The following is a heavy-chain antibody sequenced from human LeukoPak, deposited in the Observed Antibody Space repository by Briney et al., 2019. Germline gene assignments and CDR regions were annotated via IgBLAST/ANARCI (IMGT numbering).Heavy chain of an antibody. CDR1: GFMFSDYA. Sequence: GGSLRLSCAASGFMFSDYAMSWVRQAPGKGLEWVSSISGSGGSIYDADPVKGRFTISRDNSKNTLYLQMNSLRAEDTAVYYCAKTKAFTSGFPLDLWGQGTLVTVSS. V-gene: IGHV3-23*01. D-gene: IGHD3-22*01. CDR2: ISGSGGSI. CDR3: AKTKAFTSGFPLDL. J-gene: IGHJ5*02.